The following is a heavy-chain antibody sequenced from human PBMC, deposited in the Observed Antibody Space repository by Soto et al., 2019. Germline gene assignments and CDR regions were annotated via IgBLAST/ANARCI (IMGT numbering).Heavy chain of an antibody. CDR3: AIDTDYDILTGQFDY. CDR1: GYTFTSYG. Sequence: AASVKVSCKASGYTFTSYGISWVRQAPGQGLEWMGWISAYNGNTNYAQKLQGRVTMTTDTSTSTAYMELRSLRSDDTAVYYCAIDTDYDILTGQFDYRGQGTLVTGSS. CDR2: ISAYNGNT. V-gene: IGHV1-18*01. J-gene: IGHJ4*02. D-gene: IGHD3-9*01.